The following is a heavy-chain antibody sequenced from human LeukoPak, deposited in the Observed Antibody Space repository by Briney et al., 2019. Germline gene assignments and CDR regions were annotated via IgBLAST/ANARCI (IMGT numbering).Heavy chain of an antibody. CDR3: ARGRYYGSGIRGYFDY. Sequence: ASVKVSCKASGYTFTDYYMHWVRQAPGQGREWMGIINPSDGSTHYAQKFQGRVTMTRDMSTSTVYMELSSLRSEDTAVYYCARGRYYGSGIRGYFDYWGQGTLVTVSS. V-gene: IGHV1-46*01. CDR1: GYTFTDYY. J-gene: IGHJ4*02. D-gene: IGHD3-10*01. CDR2: INPSDGST.